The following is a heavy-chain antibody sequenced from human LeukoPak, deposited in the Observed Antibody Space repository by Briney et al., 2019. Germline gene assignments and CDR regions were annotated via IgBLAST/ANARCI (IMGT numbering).Heavy chain of an antibody. CDR2: INPNSGGT. Sequence: ASVKVSCKASGYTFTGYYMHWVRQAPGQGLEWMGWINPNSGGTNYEQKFQGRVIMTRDTSISTAYMELSRLRSDDTAVYYCAREELGGGRPFDYWGQGTLVTVSS. J-gene: IGHJ4*02. CDR1: GYTFTGYY. CDR3: AREELGGGRPFDY. D-gene: IGHD1-26*01. V-gene: IGHV1-2*02.